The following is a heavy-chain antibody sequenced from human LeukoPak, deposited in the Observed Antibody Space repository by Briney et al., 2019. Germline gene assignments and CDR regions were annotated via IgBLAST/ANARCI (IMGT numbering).Heavy chain of an antibody. Sequence: ASVKVSCKAFGYTFTSNYIHWVRQAPGQGLEWMGMIYPRDGSTSYAQKFQGRVTMTEDTSTDTAYMELSSLRSEDTAVYYCATAVGELLWYYFDYWGQGTLVTVSS. CDR3: ATAVGELLWYYFDY. V-gene: IGHV1-46*01. J-gene: IGHJ4*02. CDR1: GYTFTSNY. CDR2: IYPRDGST. D-gene: IGHD3-10*01.